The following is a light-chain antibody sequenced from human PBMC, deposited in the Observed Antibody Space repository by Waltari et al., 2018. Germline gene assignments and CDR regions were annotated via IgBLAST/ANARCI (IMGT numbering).Light chain of an antibody. CDR1: SGSIASNY. CDR2: EDN. J-gene: IGLJ2*01. V-gene: IGLV6-57*01. Sequence: NFMLTQPHSVSESPGTTVTISCTRRSGSIASNYVQWYQQRPGSSPTTVIYEDNQRPSGVPDRFSGSIDSSSNSASLTISGLKTEDEADFYCQSYDSSNRDVVFGGGTKLTVL. CDR3: QSYDSSNRDVV.